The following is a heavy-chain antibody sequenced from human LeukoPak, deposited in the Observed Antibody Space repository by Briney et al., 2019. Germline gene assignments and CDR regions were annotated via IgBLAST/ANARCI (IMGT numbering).Heavy chain of an antibody. CDR1: GDSITTHN. CDR3: ARHAGTDSSGWYYFDY. J-gene: IGHJ4*02. CDR2: IYYIGST. D-gene: IGHD6-13*01. Sequence: ASETLSLTCTVSGDSITTHNWSWIRQPPGKGLEWIGYIYYIGSTNYNPSLKSRVTIAVDTSKNQFSLEMVSVTAADTAFYYCARHAGTDSSGWYYFDYWGQGILVTVSS. V-gene: IGHV4-59*08.